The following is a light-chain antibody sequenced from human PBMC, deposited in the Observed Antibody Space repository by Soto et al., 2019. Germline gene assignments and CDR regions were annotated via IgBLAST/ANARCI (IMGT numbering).Light chain of an antibody. V-gene: IGKV3-20*01. J-gene: IGKJ1*01. CDR2: GAS. CDR1: QSVSSSY. CDR3: QQYGSSRWT. Sequence: EIVLTQSPGTLYLSLGERATLSCRASQSVSSSYLAWYQQKPGQAPRLLIYGASSRATGIPDRFSGSGSGTDFTLTISRLEPEDFALYYCQQYGSSRWTFGQGTKVEIK.